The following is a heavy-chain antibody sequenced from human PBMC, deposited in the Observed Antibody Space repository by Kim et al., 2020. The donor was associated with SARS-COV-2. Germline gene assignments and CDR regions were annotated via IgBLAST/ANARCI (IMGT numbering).Heavy chain of an antibody. J-gene: IGHJ6*01. D-gene: IGHD4-17*01. V-gene: IGHV3-72*01. Sequence: GGSLRLSCAASGFTFSDYYMDWVRQAPGKGLEWVARIRNKAKSYTTAYAASVKGSFTISRDDSKNSLHLQMNSLRTEATAVYDCARCVTVTTNYYYGMD. CDR1: GFTFSDYY. CDR3: ARCVTVTTNYYYGMD. CDR2: IRNKAKSYTT.